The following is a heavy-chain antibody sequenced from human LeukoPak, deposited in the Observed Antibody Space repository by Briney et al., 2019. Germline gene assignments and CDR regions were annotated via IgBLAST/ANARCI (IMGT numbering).Heavy chain of an antibody. Sequence: GESLKISCKGSGYIFSTYCIVWVRQMPGKGLEWMGIICPADSDITYSPSFQGQVTISTDKSTSTAYLQWSSLKASDTAMYYCARHRVGIYSRNHAFDIWGQGTMVTVSS. CDR2: ICPADSDI. CDR1: GYIFSTYC. J-gene: IGHJ3*02. D-gene: IGHD1-26*01. CDR3: ARHRVGIYSRNHAFDI. V-gene: IGHV5-51*01.